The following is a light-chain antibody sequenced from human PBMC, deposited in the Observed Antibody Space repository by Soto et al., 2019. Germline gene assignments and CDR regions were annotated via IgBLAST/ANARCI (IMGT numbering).Light chain of an antibody. CDR1: QSVSSY. Sequence: EIVLTQSPATLSLSPGERATLSFRASQSVSSYLAWYQQKPGQAPRLLIYDASTRATGIPARFSGSGSGTDFTLTISSLQSEDFAVYYCQQYNNWPLTFGGGTKVDI. V-gene: IGKV3-15*01. J-gene: IGKJ4*01. CDR2: DAS. CDR3: QQYNNWPLT.